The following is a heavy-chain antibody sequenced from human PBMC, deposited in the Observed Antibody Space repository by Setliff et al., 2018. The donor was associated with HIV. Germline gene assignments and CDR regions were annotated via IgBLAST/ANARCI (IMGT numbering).Heavy chain of an antibody. Sequence: LRLSCAASDFSFSRYDMNWVRQAPGKGLECVSYISSSSSTVYYADSVKGRFTISRDNAKNSLYLQMNSLRAEDTAVYYCARLRLGELADAFDIWGQGTMVTVSS. V-gene: IGHV3-48*04. D-gene: IGHD3-16*01. CDR3: ARLRLGELADAFDI. J-gene: IGHJ3*02. CDR2: ISSSSSTV. CDR1: DFSFSRYD.